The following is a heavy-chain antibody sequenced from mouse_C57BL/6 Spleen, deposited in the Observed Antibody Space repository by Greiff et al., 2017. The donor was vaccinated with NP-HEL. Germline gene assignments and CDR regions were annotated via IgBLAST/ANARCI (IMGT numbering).Heavy chain of an antibody. CDR1: GFNIKDDY. CDR2: IDPENGDT. V-gene: IGHV14-4*01. Sequence: VQLKESGAELVRPGASVKLSCTASGFNIKDDYMHWVKQRPEQGLEWIGWIDPENGDTEYASKFQGKATITADTSSNTAYLQLSSLTSEDTAVYYVTYYGSSSPAGFAYWGQGTLVTVSA. J-gene: IGHJ3*01. CDR3: TYYGSSSPAGFAY. D-gene: IGHD1-1*01.